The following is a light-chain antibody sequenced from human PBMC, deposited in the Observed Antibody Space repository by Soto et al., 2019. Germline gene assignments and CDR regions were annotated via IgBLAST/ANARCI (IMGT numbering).Light chain of an antibody. J-gene: IGKJ2*01. Sequence: DIQMAQSPSSLSASVGDRVTITCQASQDISYFLNWYQQQPGKPPKLLIYDASSLPIGVPSRFSGRGSGTHFTFTISSLQPEDVATYYCQQFDGLFTFGQGTKLEIK. CDR1: QDISYF. V-gene: IGKV1-33*01. CDR3: QQFDGLFT. CDR2: DAS.